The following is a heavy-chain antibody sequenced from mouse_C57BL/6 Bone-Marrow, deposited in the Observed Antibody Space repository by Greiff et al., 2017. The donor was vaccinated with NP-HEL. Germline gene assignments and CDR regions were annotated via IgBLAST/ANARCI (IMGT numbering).Heavy chain of an antibody. CDR2: IYPGSGNT. CDR1: GYTFTDYY. D-gene: IGHD1-1*01. CDR3: ARLTQGEYYFDY. Sequence: QVQLKESGAELVRPGASVKLSCKASGYTFTDYYINWVKQRPGQGLEWIARIYPGSGNTYYNEKFKGKATLTAEKSSSTAYMQLSSLTSEDSAVYFCARLTQGEYYFDYWGQGTTLTVSS. V-gene: IGHV1-76*01. J-gene: IGHJ2*01.